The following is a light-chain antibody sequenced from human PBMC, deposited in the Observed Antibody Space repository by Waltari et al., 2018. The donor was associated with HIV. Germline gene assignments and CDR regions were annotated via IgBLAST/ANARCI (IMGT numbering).Light chain of an antibody. CDR2: EVT. J-gene: IGLJ2*01. CDR3: SSYDNNNNYVI. V-gene: IGLV2-11*01. Sequence: QSALTQPRSVSGSPGQSVTISCTGTSRDVGASNYVSWYQQHPGKAPKLMIYEVTKRPSGSPCRLSASRAGNTASLTGSGLQAEDEADYYCSSYDNNNNYVIFGGGTKLTVL. CDR1: SRDVGASNY.